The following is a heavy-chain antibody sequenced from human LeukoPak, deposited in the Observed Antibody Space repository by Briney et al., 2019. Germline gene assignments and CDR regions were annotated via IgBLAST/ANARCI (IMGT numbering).Heavy chain of an antibody. CDR1: GYTFTSYA. Sequence: GASVKVSCKASGYTFTSYAMHWVRQPPGQRLEWMGWINAGNGNTKYSQKFQGRVTITRDTSASTAYMELSSLRSEDTAVYYCARVAMVRGVIMLYFDYWGQGTLVTVSS. J-gene: IGHJ4*02. V-gene: IGHV1-3*01. CDR3: ARVAMVRGVIMLYFDY. CDR2: INAGNGNT. D-gene: IGHD3-10*01.